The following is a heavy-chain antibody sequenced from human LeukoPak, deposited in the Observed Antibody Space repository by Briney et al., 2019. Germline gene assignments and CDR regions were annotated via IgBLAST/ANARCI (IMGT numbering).Heavy chain of an antibody. V-gene: IGHV1-18*01. D-gene: IGHD4-17*01. J-gene: IGHJ1*01. CDR2: ISAYNGNT. Sequence: ASVKVSCKASGYTFTSYGISWVRQAPGQGLEWMGWISAYNGNTNYAQKLQGRVTMTTDTSTSTAYMELRSLRSDDTAVYYCARDPYDYGDYRSEYFQHWGQGTLVTVSS. CDR1: GYTFTSYG. CDR3: ARDPYDYGDYRSEYFQH.